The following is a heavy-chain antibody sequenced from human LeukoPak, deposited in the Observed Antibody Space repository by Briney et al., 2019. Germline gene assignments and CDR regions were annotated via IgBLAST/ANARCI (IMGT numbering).Heavy chain of an antibody. Sequence: ASVKVSCKASGHTFTGHYIHAGPQAPGQGLEWMGWINPNSGGTNHAQKFQGRVSMTRDTSISTAYMELSRLRSDDTAVYYCAQSSAWDAIKSWGQGNLVTVSS. CDR1: GHTFTGHY. CDR2: INPNSGGT. J-gene: IGHJ5*02. V-gene: IGHV1-2*02. CDR3: AQSSAWDAIKS. D-gene: IGHD6-19*01.